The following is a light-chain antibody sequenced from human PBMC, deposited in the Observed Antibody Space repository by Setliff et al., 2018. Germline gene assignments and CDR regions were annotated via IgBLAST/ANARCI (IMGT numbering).Light chain of an antibody. V-gene: IGLV1-44*01. CDR3: AAWDDSLNGYV. J-gene: IGLJ1*01. CDR1: SSNIGTKP. CDR2: SNS. Sequence: QSVLTQPPSASGTPGQRVTISCSGSSSNIGTKPVNWYRHLPGTAPKLLIYSNSQRPSGVPDRFSGSKSGTSASLVISGLQSEDEADYYCAAWDDSLNGYVFGTGTKVTVL.